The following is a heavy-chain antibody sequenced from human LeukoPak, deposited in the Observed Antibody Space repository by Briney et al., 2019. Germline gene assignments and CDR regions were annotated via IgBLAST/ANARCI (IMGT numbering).Heavy chain of an antibody. Sequence: GGSLRLSCAVSGFIFSSYGMHWVRQAPGKGLEWVAVAYHDEWPGNSKYYVDSVKGRFTVSRDNSKNTLYLQMSSLRAEDTAVYYCATGSGYYYDHWGQGTLLTVSS. D-gene: IGHD3-22*01. CDR1: GFIFSSYG. V-gene: IGHV3-33*01. J-gene: IGHJ4*02. CDR3: ATGSGYYYDH. CDR2: AYHDEWPGNSK.